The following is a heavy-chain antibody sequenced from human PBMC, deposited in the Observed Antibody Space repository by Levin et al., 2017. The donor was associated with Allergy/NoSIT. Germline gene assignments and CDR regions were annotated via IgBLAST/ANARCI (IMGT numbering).Heavy chain of an antibody. Sequence: PPGGSLRLSCAASGTTFDDDAMHWVRQAPGKGLEWVAGILWKRGDIGYADSVKGRFTISTDNANQTLYLQMNNLRDEDTALYYCTKDRARFFGGVSLDFWGQGTRVTVSS. CDR2: ILWKRGDI. J-gene: IGHJ4*02. CDR3: TKDRARFFGGVSLDF. CDR1: GTTFDDDA. D-gene: IGHD3-16*01. V-gene: IGHV3-9*01.